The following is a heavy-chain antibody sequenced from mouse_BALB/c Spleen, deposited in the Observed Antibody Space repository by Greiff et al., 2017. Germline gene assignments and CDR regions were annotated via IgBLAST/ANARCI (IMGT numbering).Heavy chain of an antibody. D-gene: IGHD2-14*01. J-gene: IGHJ1*01. CDR2: ISYSGST. CDR1: GDSITSGY. CDR3: ARWRGPYYRYAWYFDV. Sequence: EVKLQESGPSLVKPSQTLSLTCSVTGDSITSGYWNWIRKFPGNKLEYMGYISYSGSTYYNPSLKSRISITRDTSKNQYYLQLNSVTTEDTATYYCARWRGPYYRYAWYFDVWGAGTTVTVSS. V-gene: IGHV3-8*02.